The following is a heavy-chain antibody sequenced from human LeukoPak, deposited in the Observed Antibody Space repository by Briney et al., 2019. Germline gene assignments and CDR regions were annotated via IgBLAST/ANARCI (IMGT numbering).Heavy chain of an antibody. CDR3: ARSQWGYPFDI. CDR1: GGSINSGTYY. CDR2: IHHSGST. V-gene: IGHV4-30-2*01. J-gene: IGHJ3*02. D-gene: IGHD6-19*01. Sequence: SQTLSLTCTVSGGSINSGTYYWTWLRQPPGKALEWVGYIHHSGSTYYKPSLKSRLTISLDRSKNQFSLELSSVTAADTAVYYCARSQWGYPFDIWGQGTMVTVSS.